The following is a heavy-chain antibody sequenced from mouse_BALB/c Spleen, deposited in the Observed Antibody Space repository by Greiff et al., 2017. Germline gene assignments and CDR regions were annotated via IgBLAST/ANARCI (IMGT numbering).Heavy chain of an antibody. D-gene: IGHD1-2*01. CDR1: GFTFSSYG. Sequence: EVKLMESGGGLVQPGGSLKLSCAASGFTFSSYGMSWVRQTPDKRLELVATINSNGGSTYYPDSVKGRFTISRDNAKNTLYLQMSSLKSEDTAMYYCARDLYGYVYAMDYWGQGTSVTVSS. V-gene: IGHV5-6-3*01. J-gene: IGHJ4*01. CDR2: INSNGGST. CDR3: ARDLYGYVYAMDY.